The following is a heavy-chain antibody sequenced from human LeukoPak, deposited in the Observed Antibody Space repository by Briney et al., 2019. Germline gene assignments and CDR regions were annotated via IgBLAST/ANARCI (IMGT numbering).Heavy chain of an antibody. CDR3: ARVKAPLGGLVRFDY. CDR1: GGSISSGGYY. V-gene: IGHV4-31*03. D-gene: IGHD3/OR15-3a*01. Sequence: PSETLSLTCTVSGGSISSGGYYWSWIRQHPGMGLEWIGYIYYSGSTYYNPSLKSRVTISVDTSKNQFSLKLSSVTAADTAVYYCARVKAPLGGLVRFDYWGQGTLVTVSS. J-gene: IGHJ4*02. CDR2: IYYSGST.